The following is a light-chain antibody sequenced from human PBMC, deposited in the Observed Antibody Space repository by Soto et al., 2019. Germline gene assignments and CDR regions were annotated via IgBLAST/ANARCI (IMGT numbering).Light chain of an antibody. V-gene: IGLV2-14*01. Sequence: QSALTQPASVSGSRGQSITISCTGTSSDVGNYNFVSWYQHYPGKVPKLLIYEVTNRPSGVSNRFSGSKSGNTASLTISGLQAEDEADYYCSSYTSSSTRVFGTGTQLTVL. CDR2: EVT. CDR3: SSYTSSSTRV. CDR1: SSDVGNYNF. J-gene: IGLJ1*01.